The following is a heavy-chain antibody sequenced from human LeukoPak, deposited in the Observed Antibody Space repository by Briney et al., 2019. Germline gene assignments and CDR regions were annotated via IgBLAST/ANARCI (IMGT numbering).Heavy chain of an antibody. CDR3: ARGPTHCGGDCYPVGYYYYYMDV. Sequence: SETLSLTCSVSGGSISSSSYYWGWIRQPPGKGLEWVGSIYYTGGTYYNPSLKSRVTISVDTSKNQFSLKLSSVTAADTAVYYCARGPTHCGGDCYPVGYYYYYMDVWGKGTTVTVSS. CDR2: IYYTGGT. D-gene: IGHD2-21*02. CDR1: GGSISSSSYY. J-gene: IGHJ6*03. V-gene: IGHV4-39*07.